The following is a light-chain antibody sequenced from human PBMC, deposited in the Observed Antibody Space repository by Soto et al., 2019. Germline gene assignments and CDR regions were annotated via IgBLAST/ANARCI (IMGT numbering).Light chain of an antibody. J-gene: IGKJ3*01. CDR2: DAS. CDR1: QSVSSY. Sequence: EIVLTQSPATLSLSPGERATLSCRASQSVSSYLAWYQQKPGQAPRLLIYDASNRATGIPARFSGSVSGTDFPLTISSLESEDFAVYYCQQRSNWPPIFTFGPGTKVDIK. V-gene: IGKV3-11*01. CDR3: QQRSNWPPIFT.